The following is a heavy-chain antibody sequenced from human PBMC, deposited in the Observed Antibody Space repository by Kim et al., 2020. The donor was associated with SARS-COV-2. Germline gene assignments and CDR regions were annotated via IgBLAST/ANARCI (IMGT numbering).Heavy chain of an antibody. D-gene: IGHD3-10*01. Sequence: ASVKVSCKASGYTFTSYYMHWVRQAPGQGLEWMGIINPSGGSTSYAQKFQGRVTMTRDTSTSTVYMELSSLRSEDTAVYYCARVGSRLYYYGPDLLPLDYWGQGTLVTVSS. CDR3: ARVGSRLYYYGPDLLPLDY. CDR2: INPSGGST. CDR1: GYTFTSYY. J-gene: IGHJ4*02. V-gene: IGHV1-46*01.